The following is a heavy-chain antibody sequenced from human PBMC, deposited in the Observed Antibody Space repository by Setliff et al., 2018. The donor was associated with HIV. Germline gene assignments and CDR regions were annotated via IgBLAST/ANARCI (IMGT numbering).Heavy chain of an antibody. CDR1: GGSFSGHY. J-gene: IGHJ4*02. CDR2: INHSGST. CDR3: ARLSGGMVPNY. Sequence: SETLSLTCAVYGGSFSGHYWSWIRQSPGKGLEWIGEINHSGSTKYNPSLKSRVTISVDTSKNQISLRLSSVTAADTAVYYCARLSGGMVPNYWGQGTLVTVSS. V-gene: IGHV4-34*01. D-gene: IGHD3-10*01.